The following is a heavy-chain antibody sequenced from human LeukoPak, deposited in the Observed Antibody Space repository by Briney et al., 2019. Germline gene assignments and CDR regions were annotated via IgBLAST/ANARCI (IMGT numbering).Heavy chain of an antibody. Sequence: SETLPLTCTVSGGSISSGGYYWSWIRQHPGKGLEWIGYIYYSGSTYYNPSLKSRVTISVDTSKNQFSLKLSSVTAADTAVYYCARDRRALGGDAFDIWGQGTMVTVSS. D-gene: IGHD3-3*02. V-gene: IGHV4-31*03. CDR1: GGSISSGGYY. CDR2: IYYSGST. CDR3: ARDRRALGGDAFDI. J-gene: IGHJ3*02.